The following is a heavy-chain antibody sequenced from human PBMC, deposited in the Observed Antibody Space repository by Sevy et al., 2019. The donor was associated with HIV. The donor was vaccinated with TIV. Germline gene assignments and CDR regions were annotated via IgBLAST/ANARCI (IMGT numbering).Heavy chain of an antibody. Sequence: GGSLRLSCTASGFTFDDYAMSWFRQAPGKGMEWVAFITRNSYEAYGGTREYAGSVKGRFTMSRVDSKSIAYLQMTCLKTEDTAMYYCSRALATAVTPEYYFDYWGQGTLVTVSS. J-gene: IGHJ4*02. CDR2: ITRNSYEAYGGTR. CDR3: SRALATAVTPEYYFDY. CDR1: GFTFDDYA. D-gene: IGHD2-15*01. V-gene: IGHV3-49*03.